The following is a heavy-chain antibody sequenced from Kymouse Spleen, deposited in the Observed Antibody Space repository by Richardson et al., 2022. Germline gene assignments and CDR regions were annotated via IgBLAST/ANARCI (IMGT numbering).Heavy chain of an antibody. V-gene: IGHV4-34*01. CDR1: GGSFSGYY. CDR2: INHSGST. CDR3: ARRVEYSSSMDV. Sequence: QVQLQQWGAGLLKPSETLSLTCAVYGGSFSGYYWSWIRQPPGKGLEWIGEINHSGSTNYNPSLKSRVTISVDTSKNQFSLKLSSVTAADTAVYYCARRVEYSSSMDVWGQGTTVTVSS. J-gene: IGHJ6*02. D-gene: IGHD6-6*01.